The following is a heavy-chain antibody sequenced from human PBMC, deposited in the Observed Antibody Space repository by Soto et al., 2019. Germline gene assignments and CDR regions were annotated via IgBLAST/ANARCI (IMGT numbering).Heavy chain of an antibody. CDR3: TKANRYCSGANCFTFDY. D-gene: IGHD2-15*01. CDR1: GFTIRNYA. V-gene: IGHV3-23*01. J-gene: IGHJ4*02. Sequence: GGPLRLSCTASGFTIRNYAMSWVRQAPGKGLEWVSTFSSGGGGTYYADSVKGRFTISRDDSKNTLSLKMNSLRAEDTAVYYCTKANRYCSGANCFTFDYWGLGTLVTVSS. CDR2: FSSGGGGT.